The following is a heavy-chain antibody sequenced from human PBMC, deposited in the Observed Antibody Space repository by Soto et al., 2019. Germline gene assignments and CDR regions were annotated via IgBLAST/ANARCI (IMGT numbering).Heavy chain of an antibody. J-gene: IGHJ6*01. CDR2: ISYDGSNK. CDR1: GFTFSSYG. CDR3: AKDQWEPPRDYYYGMDV. V-gene: IGHV3-30*18. D-gene: IGHD1-26*01. Sequence: QVQLVESGGGVVQPGRSLRLSCAASGFTFSSYGMHWVRQAPGKGLEWVAVISYDGSNKYYADSVKGRFTISRDNSKNTLYLQMNSLRAEDTAVYYCAKDQWEPPRDYYYGMDVW.